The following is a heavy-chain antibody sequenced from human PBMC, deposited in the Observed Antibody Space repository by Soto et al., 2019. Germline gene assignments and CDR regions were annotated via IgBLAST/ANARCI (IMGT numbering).Heavy chain of an antibody. CDR1: GGSFSAYY. CDR2: IIHSEST. J-gene: IGHJ6*02. D-gene: IGHD1-26*01. V-gene: IGHV4-34*12. Sequence: SETLSLTCAVYGGSFSAYYWSWVRQPPGKGLEWIGEIIHSESTKYNPSLKSRVTISVDTSKNQFSLKLSSVTAADTAVYYCTRQRPTDGRWEFANYYGMDVWGQGTPVTVSS. CDR3: TRQRPTDGRWEFANYYGMDV.